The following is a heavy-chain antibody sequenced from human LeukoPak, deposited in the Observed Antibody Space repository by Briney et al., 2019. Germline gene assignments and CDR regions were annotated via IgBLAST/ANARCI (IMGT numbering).Heavy chain of an antibody. J-gene: IGHJ6*03. CDR1: GFTFSSYS. Sequence: GGSLRLSCAASGFTFSSYSMNWVRQAPGKGLEWVSSISSSSSYIHYADSVKGRFTISRDNAKNSLYLQMNSLRAEDTAVYYCARDSRGMWLRLIRYYYYYYMDVWGKGTTVTVSS. CDR3: ARDSRGMWLRLIRYYYYYYMDV. CDR2: ISSSSSYI. V-gene: IGHV3-21*01. D-gene: IGHD5-12*01.